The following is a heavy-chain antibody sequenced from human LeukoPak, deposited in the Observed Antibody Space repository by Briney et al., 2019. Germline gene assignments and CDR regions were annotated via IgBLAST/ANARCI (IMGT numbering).Heavy chain of an antibody. CDR1: GFTLGTFW. CDR3: ARPRWLQFGPHDS. V-gene: IGHV3-7*01. D-gene: IGHD5-24*01. CDR2: INQDGSER. Sequence: PGGSLRLSCAASGFTLGTFWMTWVRQSPGKGLEWVANINQDGSERHYVDSVRGRFTISRDNAKNSPYLQMNSLRAEDTAVYYCARPRWLQFGPHDSWGQGTLVTVSS. J-gene: IGHJ4*02.